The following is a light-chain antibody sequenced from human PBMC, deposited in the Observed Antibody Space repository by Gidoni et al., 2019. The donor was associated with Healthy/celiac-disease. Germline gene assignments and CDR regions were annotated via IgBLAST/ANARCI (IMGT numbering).Light chain of an antibody. J-gene: IGLJ2*01. Sequence: QSALTQPASVSGSPGQSITISCTGTSSDVGSYNLVSWYQQHPGKAPKLLIYEGSKRPSGVSNRFSGSKSGNTASLTISGLQAEDEADYYCCSYAGSSTFVFGGGTKLXVX. CDR2: EGS. CDR3: CSYAGSSTFV. V-gene: IGLV2-23*03. CDR1: SSDVGSYNL.